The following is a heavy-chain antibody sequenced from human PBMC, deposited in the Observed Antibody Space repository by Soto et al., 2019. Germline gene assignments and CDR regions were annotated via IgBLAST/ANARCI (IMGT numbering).Heavy chain of an antibody. D-gene: IGHD3-9*01. V-gene: IGHV4-30-4*01. CDR3: ARDRLRYFDWASQWKNPYNWFDP. CDR1: GGSISSGDYY. Sequence: SETLSLTCTVSGGSISSGDYYWSWIRQPPGKGLEWIGYIYYSGSTYYNTSLKSRVTISVDTSKNQFSLKLSSVTAADTVVYYCARDRLRYFDWASQWKNPYNWFDPWGQGTLVTVS. CDR2: IYYSGST. J-gene: IGHJ5*02.